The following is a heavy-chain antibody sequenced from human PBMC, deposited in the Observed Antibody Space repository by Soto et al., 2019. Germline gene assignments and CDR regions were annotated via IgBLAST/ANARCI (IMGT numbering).Heavy chain of an antibody. D-gene: IGHD1-26*01. CDR1: GFTFSSYG. Sequence: GGSLRLSCAASGFTFSSYGMHWGRQAPCKGLEWVAVIWYDGSNKYYADSVRGRFTISRDNSKNTLYLQMNSLRAEDTAVYYCARDLRVGATAAADLGYWGQGTLVTVSS. V-gene: IGHV3-33*01. J-gene: IGHJ4*02. CDR2: IWYDGSNK. CDR3: ARDLRVGATAAADLGY.